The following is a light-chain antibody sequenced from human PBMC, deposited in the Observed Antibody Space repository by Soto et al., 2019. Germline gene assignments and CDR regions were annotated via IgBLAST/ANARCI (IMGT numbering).Light chain of an antibody. J-gene: IGKJ2*01. CDR1: QSVLYSSNNKNY. CDR2: WAS. Sequence: DIVMTQSPDSLAVSLGERATINCKSSQSVLYSSNNKNYLAGYQQRPGQPPKLLIYWASTRESVFPDRFSDSGYGTDFTLTINSLQAEDVAVYYCQQYESTPPTFGQGTKLEIK. CDR3: QQYESTPPT. V-gene: IGKV4-1*01.